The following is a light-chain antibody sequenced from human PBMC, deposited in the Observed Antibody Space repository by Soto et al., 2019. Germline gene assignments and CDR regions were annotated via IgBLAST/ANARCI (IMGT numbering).Light chain of an antibody. V-gene: IGLV2-14*01. Sequence: QSALTQPASVSGSPGQSITISCTGTGSDVGNYVFVSWYQQYPGKAPKLIIFEVSNRPSGVSDRFSGSKSGSTASLSISGLQSEDEADYYCVSYTSTGTLVFGTGTKLTVL. CDR2: EVS. CDR3: VSYTSTGTLV. CDR1: GSDVGNYVF. J-gene: IGLJ1*01.